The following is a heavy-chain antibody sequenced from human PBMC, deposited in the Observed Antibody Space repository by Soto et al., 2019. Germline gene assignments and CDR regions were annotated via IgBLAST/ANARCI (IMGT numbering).Heavy chain of an antibody. Sequence: ASVKVSCKASGYTFTSYGISWVRQAPGQGLEWMGWISAYNGNTNYAQKLQGRVTMTTDTSTSTAYMELRSLRSDDTAVYYCARVDCSSTSCYRFVAPTYYYYGMDVWGQGTTVTVSS. CDR2: ISAYNGNT. CDR1: GYTFTSYG. D-gene: IGHD2-2*01. J-gene: IGHJ6*02. V-gene: IGHV1-18*01. CDR3: ARVDCSSTSCYRFVAPTYYYYGMDV.